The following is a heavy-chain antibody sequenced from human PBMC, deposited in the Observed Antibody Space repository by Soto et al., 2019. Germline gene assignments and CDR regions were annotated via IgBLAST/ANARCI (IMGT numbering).Heavy chain of an antibody. CDR1: GGTFSSCA. CDR2: IIPIFGTA. V-gene: IGHV1-69*13. J-gene: IGHJ4*02. D-gene: IGHD3-22*01. CDR3: ARVTTYYYDSSGYSLDY. Sequence: ASVKVSCKASGGTFSSCAISWVRQAPGQGLEWMGGIIPIFGTANYAQKFQGRVTITADESTSTAYMELSSLRSEDTAVYYCARVTTYYYDSSGYSLDYWGQGTLVNVSS.